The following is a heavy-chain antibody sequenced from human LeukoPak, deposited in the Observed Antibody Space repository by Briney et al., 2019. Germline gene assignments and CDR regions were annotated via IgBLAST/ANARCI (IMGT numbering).Heavy chain of an antibody. CDR1: GGSISSGTYY. V-gene: IGHV4-61*02. CDR2: IYTSGST. J-gene: IGHJ5*02. CDR3: ARIGGWLYNWFDP. Sequence: SQTLSLTCTVSGGSISSGTYYWSWIRQPAGKGLEWIGRIYTSGSTNYNPSLKSRVTMSVDTSKNRFSLKLSSVTAADTAIYYCARIGGWLYNWFDPWGQGTLVTVSS. D-gene: IGHD6-19*01.